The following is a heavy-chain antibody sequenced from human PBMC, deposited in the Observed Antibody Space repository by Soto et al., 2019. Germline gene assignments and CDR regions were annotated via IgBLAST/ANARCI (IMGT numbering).Heavy chain of an antibody. CDR2: MSATDGRP. J-gene: IGHJ3*01. CDR3: ARDRTGYCVGGFDF. Sequence: EVQLLESGGGLVQPGGSLRLSCAASGFSFNDYAMTWVRQAPGKGLEWVSSMSATDGRPCYADSVKSRVTITRDTSKNTLYLQMNSVRVEDTAVYYCARDRTGYCVGGFDFWGQGTMVTV. V-gene: IGHV3-23*01. CDR1: GFSFNDYA. D-gene: IGHD2-21*02.